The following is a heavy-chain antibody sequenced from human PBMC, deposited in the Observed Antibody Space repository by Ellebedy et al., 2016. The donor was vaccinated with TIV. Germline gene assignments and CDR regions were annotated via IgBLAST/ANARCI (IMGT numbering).Heavy chain of an antibody. D-gene: IGHD3-22*01. J-gene: IGHJ4*02. CDR3: AKGTSSGFNYDRVGFEY. CDR2: ISGGGDST. V-gene: IGHV3-23*01. Sequence: GGSLRLSCAASGFTFSSLAMHWVRQAPGKGLEWLSVISGGGDSTYHAGSVKGRSTITRDNSKNTLYLQMDRLRAEDTAVYYCAKGTSSGFNYDRVGFEYWGQGALVTVSS. CDR1: GFTFSSLA.